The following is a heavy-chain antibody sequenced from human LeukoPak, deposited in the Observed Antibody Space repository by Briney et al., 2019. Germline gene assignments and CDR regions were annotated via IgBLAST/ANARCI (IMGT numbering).Heavy chain of an antibody. CDR1: GFTFSDCA. CDR3: ANRGIAMTSTRPMDV. J-gene: IGHJ6*02. Sequence: PGGSLRLSCAASGFTFSDCAMSWVRQAPGKGLEWVSSSGSDDNEHYSESVRGLFAISRDNSKNILFLQMSSLRAEDTAVYYCANRGIAMTSTRPMDVWGQGTTVIVSS. V-gene: IGHV3-23*01. D-gene: IGHD6-19*01. CDR2: SGSDDNE.